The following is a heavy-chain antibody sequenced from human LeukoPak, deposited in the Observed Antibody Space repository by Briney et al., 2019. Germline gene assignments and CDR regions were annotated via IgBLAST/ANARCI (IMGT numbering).Heavy chain of an antibody. CDR2: IWHDGTNK. J-gene: IGHJ4*02. Sequence: GGSLRLSCAASGFTFRSYGMHWVRQAPGKGLGWVAVIWHDGTNKYYADSVKGRFTISRDNSKNTLYLQVNSLRAEDTAVYYCARDRGSNDPIDYWGQGTLVTVSS. V-gene: IGHV3-33*01. CDR3: ARDRGSNDPIDY. D-gene: IGHD2-15*01. CDR1: GFTFRSYG.